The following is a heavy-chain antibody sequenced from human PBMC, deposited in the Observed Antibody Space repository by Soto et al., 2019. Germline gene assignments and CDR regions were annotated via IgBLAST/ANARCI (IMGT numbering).Heavy chain of an antibody. D-gene: IGHD6-13*01. CDR2: IIPMFATT. Sequence: QVQLVQSGAEVRKSGSSVKVSCKAAGGTFSDYALSWVRQAPGQGLEWMGGIIPMFATTNYAQKFQGRVTITADDSATRAHMELSTLKSQGTVVYYCARGRGIGFSSTWNIYWYYNMDVWGQETTVTVSS. CDR1: GGTFSDYA. V-gene: IGHV1-69*01. CDR3: ARGRGIGFSSTWNIYWYYNMDV. J-gene: IGHJ6*02.